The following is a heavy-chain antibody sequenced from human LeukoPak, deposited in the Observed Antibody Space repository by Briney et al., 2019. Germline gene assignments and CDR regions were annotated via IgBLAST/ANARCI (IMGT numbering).Heavy chain of an antibody. D-gene: IGHD3-10*01. CDR1: GFTFDDYA. Sequence: PGGSLRLSCAASGFTFDDYAMHWVRQAPGKGLEWVSGISWNSGSIGYADSVKGRFTISRDNAKNSLYLQMNSLRAEDTAVYYCAKTYYSSRAHYYYYYYMDVWGKGTTVTISS. CDR3: AKTYYSSRAHYYYYYYMDV. J-gene: IGHJ6*03. V-gene: IGHV3-9*01. CDR2: ISWNSGSI.